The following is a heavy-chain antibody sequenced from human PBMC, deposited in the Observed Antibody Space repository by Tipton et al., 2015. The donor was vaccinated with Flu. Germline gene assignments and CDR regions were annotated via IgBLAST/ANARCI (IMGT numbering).Heavy chain of an antibody. V-gene: IGHV4-4*07. J-gene: IGHJ4*02. D-gene: IGHD3-16*02. CDR1: GGSISDYY. CDR3: ARDYLLGDLSFFDN. CDR2: IYTSGST. Sequence: LRLSCTVSGGSISDYYWSWIRQPPGKGLVWIGRIYTSGSTNYNASLKSRVTMSVDTSKNQFSLKLSSVTVADTAVYYCARDYLLGDLSFFDNWGQGTLVTVSS.